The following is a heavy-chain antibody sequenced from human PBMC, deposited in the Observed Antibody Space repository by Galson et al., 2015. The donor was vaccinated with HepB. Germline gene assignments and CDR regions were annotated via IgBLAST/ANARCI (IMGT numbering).Heavy chain of an antibody. J-gene: IGHJ3*02. Sequence: SLRLSCAASGFTFSNAWMSWVRQAPGKGLEWVGRVKSKTDGGTTDYAAPVKGRFTISRDDSKNTLYLPMNSLKTEDTAVYYCTTDYRRGGAFDIWGQGTMVTVSS. D-gene: IGHD3-10*01. V-gene: IGHV3-15*01. CDR2: VKSKTDGGTT. CDR3: TTDYRRGGAFDI. CDR1: GFTFSNAW.